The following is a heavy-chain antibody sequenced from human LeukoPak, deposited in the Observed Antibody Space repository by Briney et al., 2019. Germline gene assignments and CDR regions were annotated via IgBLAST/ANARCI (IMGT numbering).Heavy chain of an antibody. J-gene: IGHJ4*02. D-gene: IGHD3-22*01. CDR2: IYYSGST. CDR1: GGSISSYY. CDR3: ARGTMIALFDY. Sequence: SETLSLTCTVSGGSISSYYWGWIRQPPGKGLEWIGSIYYSGSTYYNPSLKSRVTISVDTSKNQFSLKLSSVTAADTAVYYCARGTMIALFDYWGQGTLVTVSS. V-gene: IGHV4-39*07.